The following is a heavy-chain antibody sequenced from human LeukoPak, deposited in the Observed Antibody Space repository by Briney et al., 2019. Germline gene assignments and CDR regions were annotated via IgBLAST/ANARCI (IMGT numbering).Heavy chain of an antibody. Sequence: ASVKVSCKASGYTFTSYAMNWVRQAPGQGLEWMGWNNTNTGNPTYAQGFTGRFVFSLDTSVSTAYLQISSLKAEDTAVYYCARYIFSSSWYGGPDAFDIWGQGTMVTVSS. CDR3: ARYIFSSSWYGGPDAFDI. CDR1: GYTFTSYA. J-gene: IGHJ3*02. D-gene: IGHD6-13*01. CDR2: NNTNTGNP. V-gene: IGHV7-4-1*02.